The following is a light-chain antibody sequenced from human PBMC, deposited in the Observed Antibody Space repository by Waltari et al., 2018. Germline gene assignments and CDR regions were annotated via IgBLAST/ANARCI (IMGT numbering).Light chain of an antibody. CDR3: AAWDDSLNGQV. V-gene: IGLV1-44*01. Sequence: QSVLTQPPSASGTPGQRVTISCSGSSSNIGSNTVNWYQQVPGTAPKLLIYSNNQRPAGGADRFSGSKAGTSASLASSGLQSEDEADYYCAAWDDSLNGQVFGGGTKLTVL. CDR1: SSNIGSNT. CDR2: SNN. J-gene: IGLJ3*02.